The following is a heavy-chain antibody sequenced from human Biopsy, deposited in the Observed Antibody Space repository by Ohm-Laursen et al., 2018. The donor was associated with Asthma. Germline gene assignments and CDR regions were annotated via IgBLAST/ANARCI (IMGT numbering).Heavy chain of an antibody. J-gene: IGHJ4*02. CDR2: ISFDGTNR. CDR1: GFTFRNFG. V-gene: IGHV3-30*18. D-gene: IGHD1-26*01. Sequence: SLRLSCSASGFTFRNFGMHWVRQAPGKGLDWVAVISFDGTNRNYTDSVKGRFTISRGNSRNTLHLEMNSLRAEDTAVYFCAKEVFPGWELRRGPDSWGQGTLVTVSS. CDR3: AKEVFPGWELRRGPDS.